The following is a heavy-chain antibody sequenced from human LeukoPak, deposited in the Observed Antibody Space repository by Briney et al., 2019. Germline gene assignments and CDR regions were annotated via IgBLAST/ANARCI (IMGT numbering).Heavy chain of an antibody. Sequence: GGSLRLSCAASGFTFDTYNFNWVRQAPGKGLEWVASIRSYSSYIYYADSVKGRFTISRDDAQKSLYLQMNSLRAEDTAVYFCARFSEVYYYVDVWGTGTTVTVSS. J-gene: IGHJ6*03. CDR1: GFTFDTYN. D-gene: IGHD2/OR15-2a*01. CDR3: ARFSEVYYYVDV. CDR2: IRSYSSYI. V-gene: IGHV3-21*01.